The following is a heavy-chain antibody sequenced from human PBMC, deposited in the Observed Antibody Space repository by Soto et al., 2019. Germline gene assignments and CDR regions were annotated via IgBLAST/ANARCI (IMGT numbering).Heavy chain of an antibody. CDR3: ARQEQLAPYHYAMDV. D-gene: IGHD1-1*01. J-gene: IGHJ6*02. CDR1: GYRFTTYW. Sequence: PGESLKISCKVSGYRFTTYWIAWVRQMPGKGLEWMGIIHPGDSDTRYSPSFQGQVTISADKSVGTAFPQWSRLKASDTATYYCARQEQLAPYHYAMDVRGQGTSVTVSS. V-gene: IGHV5-51*01. CDR2: IHPGDSDT.